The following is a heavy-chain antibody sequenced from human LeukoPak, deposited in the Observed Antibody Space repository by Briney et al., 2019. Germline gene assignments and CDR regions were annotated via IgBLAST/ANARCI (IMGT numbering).Heavy chain of an antibody. V-gene: IGHV4-34*01. J-gene: IGHJ4*02. CDR2: INHSGST. CDR1: GGSFSGYY. Sequence: TPSETLSLTCAVYGGSFSGYYWSWIRQPPGKGLEWIGEINHSGSTNYNPSLESRLTISIDTSKNQFSLKLSSVTAADTAVYYCGRMFGYNYPFDSWGQGTQVTVSS. D-gene: IGHD5-24*01. CDR3: GRMFGYNYPFDS.